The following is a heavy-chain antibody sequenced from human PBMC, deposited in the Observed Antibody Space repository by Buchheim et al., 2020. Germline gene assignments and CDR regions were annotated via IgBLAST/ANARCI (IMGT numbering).Heavy chain of an antibody. V-gene: IGHV3-7*01. CDR2: INQDGSEK. J-gene: IGHJ4*02. CDR1: GFTSSSSW. Sequence: EVQLVESGGGLVQPGGSLRLSCSASGFTSSSSWMAWVRQAPGKGLEWVANINQDGSEKNYVDSVKGRFTISRDKAKNSLYLQMNSLRAEDTAAYYCARETGAYSVWGQGTL. D-gene: IGHD4-11*01. CDR3: ARETGAYSV.